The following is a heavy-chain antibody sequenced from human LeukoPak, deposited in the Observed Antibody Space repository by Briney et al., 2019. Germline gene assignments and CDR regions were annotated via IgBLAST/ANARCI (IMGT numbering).Heavy chain of an antibody. CDR1: GYTFTGYY. CDR3: ARRQGNSLGAFDI. D-gene: IGHD2-21*01. CDR2: ISPHNGGT. V-gene: IGHV1-2*02. J-gene: IGHJ3*02. Sequence: ASVKVSCKASGYTFTGYYMHWVRQAPGQGLEWMGWISPHNGGTNYAQKFPGRVTMTRDTSISTAYMDLSGLRSDDTAVYYCARRQGNSLGAFDIWGQGTMITGSS.